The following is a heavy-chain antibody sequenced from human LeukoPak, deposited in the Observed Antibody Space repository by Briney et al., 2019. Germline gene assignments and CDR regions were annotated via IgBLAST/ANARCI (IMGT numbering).Heavy chain of an antibody. CDR3: ARIRDGYNDAYDI. J-gene: IGHJ3*02. CDR1: GFTFTNYS. CDR2: INPGGDNT. Sequence: GSVKVSCAASGFTFTNYSIHWVRQAPGQGLEWVGLINPGGDNTNYAQNFQGRVTMTRDTSASTVYMELSSLRSEDTAIYYCARIRDGYNDAYDIWGQGTVVTVPS. V-gene: IGHV1-46*01. D-gene: IGHD5-24*01.